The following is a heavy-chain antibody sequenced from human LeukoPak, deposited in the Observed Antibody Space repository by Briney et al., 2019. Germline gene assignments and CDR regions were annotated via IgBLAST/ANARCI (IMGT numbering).Heavy chain of an antibody. Sequence: SETLSLTCTVSGSSISSSSYYWGWIRQPPGKGLEWIGSIYYSGSTYYNPSLKSRVTISVDTSKNQFSLKLSSVTAADTAVYYCATLGMVRGVKLREGNDYWGQGTLVTVSS. CDR1: GSSISSSSYY. CDR3: ATLGMVRGVKLREGNDY. CDR2: IYYSGST. V-gene: IGHV4-39*01. J-gene: IGHJ4*02. D-gene: IGHD3-10*01.